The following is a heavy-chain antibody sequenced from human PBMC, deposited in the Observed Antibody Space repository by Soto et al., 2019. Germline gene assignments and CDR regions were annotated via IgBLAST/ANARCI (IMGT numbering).Heavy chain of an antibody. J-gene: IGHJ3*02. Sequence: GGSLRLSCAASGFTFSSYSMNWVRQAPGKGLEWVSYISSSSSTIYYADSVKGRFTISRDNAKNSLYLQMNSLRAEDTAVYYCARSSSSDAFDIWGQGTMVTVSS. CDR1: GFTFSSYS. CDR3: ARSSSSDAFDI. CDR2: ISSSSSTI. V-gene: IGHV3-48*01. D-gene: IGHD6-6*01.